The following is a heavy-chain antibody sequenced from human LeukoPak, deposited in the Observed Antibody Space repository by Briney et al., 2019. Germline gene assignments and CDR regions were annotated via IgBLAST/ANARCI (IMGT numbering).Heavy chain of an antibody. D-gene: IGHD3-22*01. CDR2: ITGSTYRT. V-gene: IGHV3-23*01. Sequence: PGGSLRLSCAASEFTFSNYAMTWVRQAPGKGLQWVSTITGSTYRTYYVESVRGRFTISRDNAKNSLYLQMNSLRAEDTAVYYCARDRRYYDSSGYYYYYYYYGMDVWGQGTTVTVSS. CDR3: ARDRRYYDSSGYYYYYYYYGMDV. CDR1: EFTFSNYA. J-gene: IGHJ6*02.